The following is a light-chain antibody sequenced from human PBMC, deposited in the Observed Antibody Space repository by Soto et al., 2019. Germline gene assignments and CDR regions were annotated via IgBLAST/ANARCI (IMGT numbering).Light chain of an antibody. V-gene: IGKV4-1*01. J-gene: IGKJ2*01. CDR2: WAS. CDR3: QQYFNTPYT. CDR1: PSILSGSNFKSY. Sequence: VLTQSPDSLAVSLGERATINCQSSPSILSGSNFKSYLAWYQHKPGQPPKLLFYWASTRESGVPDRFSASGSGTGFTLTISSLQAEDVAVYYCQQYFNTPYTFGQGTRVEIK.